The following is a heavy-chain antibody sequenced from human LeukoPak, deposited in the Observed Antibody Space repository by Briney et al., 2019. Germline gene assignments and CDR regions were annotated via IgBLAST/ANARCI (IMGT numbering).Heavy chain of an antibody. J-gene: IGHJ4*02. CDR2: ISYTGST. CDR1: GGSLSSYY. CDR3: TITYSSSSIDY. Sequence: KPSETLSLTCTVSGGSLSSYYWSWIRQPPGKGLEWLGYISYTGSTNYNPSLKSRVTMSIDTSKNQFSLKLSSVTAADTAVYYCTITYSSSSIDYWGQGALVTVSS. V-gene: IGHV4-59*01. D-gene: IGHD6-6*01.